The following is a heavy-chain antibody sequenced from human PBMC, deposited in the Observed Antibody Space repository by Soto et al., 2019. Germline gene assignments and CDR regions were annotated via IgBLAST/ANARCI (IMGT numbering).Heavy chain of an antibody. J-gene: IGHJ4*02. CDR3: AKAKNDYNWDNRPPFDY. Sequence: PGGSLRLSCEASGFTLRSYAMTWIRQAPGKGLEWVSLISANDAGTYYAESVKTRFTISTDQSRNTVYLQMDSLRADDTAIYYCAKAKNDYNWDNRPPFDYWGQGTLVTVSS. V-gene: IGHV3-23*01. CDR2: ISANDAGT. CDR1: GFTLRSYA. D-gene: IGHD1-20*01.